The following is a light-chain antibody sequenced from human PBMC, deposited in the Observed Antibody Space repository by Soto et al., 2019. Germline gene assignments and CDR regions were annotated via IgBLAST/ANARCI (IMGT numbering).Light chain of an antibody. J-gene: IGLJ1*01. V-gene: IGLV3-1*01. CDR1: KWGDKY. CDR2: QDS. CDR3: QAWDSSTGV. Sequence: SYELTQPPSVSVSPGQTASITCSGDKWGDKYACWYQQKPRQSPVLVIYQDSKRPSGIPERFSGSNSGNTATLTISGTQAMDEADYYCQAWDSSTGVFGTGTKLTVL.